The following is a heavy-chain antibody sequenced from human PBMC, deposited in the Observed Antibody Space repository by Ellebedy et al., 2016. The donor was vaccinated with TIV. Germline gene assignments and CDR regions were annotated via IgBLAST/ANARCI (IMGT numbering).Heavy chain of an antibody. CDR2: VYYSGST. CDR3: ARGSGRPDY. J-gene: IGHJ4*02. D-gene: IGHD3-10*01. V-gene: IGHV4-59*01. Sequence: MPSETLSLTCSVSGGSMSSNYWRWIRQPPWKGLEWIGYVYYSGSTKYNPSLGSRVTISVDTSKNQFSLNVSSVTAADTAVYYCARGSGRPDYWGQGTLVTVSS. CDR1: GGSMSSNY.